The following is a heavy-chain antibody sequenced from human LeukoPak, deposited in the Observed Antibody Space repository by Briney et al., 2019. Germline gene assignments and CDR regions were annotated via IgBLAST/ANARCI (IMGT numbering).Heavy chain of an antibody. CDR3: AKRDYYDSSGYSPLFDY. D-gene: IGHD3-22*01. Sequence: GGSPRLSCAASGFTFSNYAMAWVRQAPGKGLEWVSGISGNGGQIYYADSVKGRFTVSRDNSKNTLYLQMNSLRGEDTAVYYCAKRDYYDSSGYSPLFDYWGQGTLVTVSS. CDR2: ISGNGGQI. CDR1: GFTFSNYA. J-gene: IGHJ4*02. V-gene: IGHV3-23*01.